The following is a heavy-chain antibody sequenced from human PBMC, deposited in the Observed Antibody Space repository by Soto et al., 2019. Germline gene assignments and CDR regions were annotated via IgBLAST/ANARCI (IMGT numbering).Heavy chain of an antibody. Sequence: EVQLVESGGGLVQPVGSLRLSCVASGFTFRSYWMHWVRHVPGKEPVWVSFIDSYGSSTKYADSVRGRFTISRDNAKNTLFLLMNMLRVEDTAVYYCVRGLGNSDHWGQGTLVTVS. CDR2: IDSYGSST. V-gene: IGHV3-74*03. J-gene: IGHJ4*02. CDR1: GFTFRSYW. CDR3: VRGLGNSDH.